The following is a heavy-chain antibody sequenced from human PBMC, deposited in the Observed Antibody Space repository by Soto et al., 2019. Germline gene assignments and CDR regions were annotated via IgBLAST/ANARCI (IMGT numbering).Heavy chain of an antibody. D-gene: IGHD3-3*01. Sequence: QVQLVQSGAEMKKPGASVKVSCKASGYTFTTYGISWVRQAPGQGLEWMGWISAYNGNTHYAQKLQGRVTMTTDTSTSTAYVELRSLRSDDTAVYYCARELFPSSSVSFDYWCQGTLVTVSS. V-gene: IGHV1-18*04. J-gene: IGHJ4*02. CDR2: ISAYNGNT. CDR1: GYTFTTYG. CDR3: ARELFPSSSVSFDY.